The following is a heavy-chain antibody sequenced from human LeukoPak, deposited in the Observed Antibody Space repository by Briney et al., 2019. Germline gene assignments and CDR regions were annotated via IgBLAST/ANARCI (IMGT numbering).Heavy chain of an antibody. J-gene: IGHJ6*04. V-gene: IGHV3-23*01. CDR3: AELGITMIGGV. Sequence: GGTLRLSCVASGFTFSTYGMSWVRQAPGKGLEWVSAISGSGGSTYYADSVKGRFTISRDNAKNSLYLQMNSLRAEDTAVYYCAELGITMIGGVWGKGTTVTISS. CDR2: ISGSGGST. CDR1: GFTFSTYG. D-gene: IGHD3-10*02.